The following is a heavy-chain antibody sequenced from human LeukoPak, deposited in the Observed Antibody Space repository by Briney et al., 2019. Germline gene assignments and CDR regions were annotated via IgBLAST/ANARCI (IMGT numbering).Heavy chain of an antibody. V-gene: IGHV3-23*01. J-gene: IGHJ3*02. CDR2: ISGSAATT. D-gene: IGHD3-9*01. Sequence: PGGSLRLSCAASGFTFGSYAMSWVRQAPGKGLEWVSGISGSAATTYYADSVKGRFSISRDNFKLYLQMNSLRAEDTAVYYCARVQSDDILTAGGNAFDIWGQGTMVTVSS. CDR1: GFTFGSYA. CDR3: ARVQSDDILTAGGNAFDI.